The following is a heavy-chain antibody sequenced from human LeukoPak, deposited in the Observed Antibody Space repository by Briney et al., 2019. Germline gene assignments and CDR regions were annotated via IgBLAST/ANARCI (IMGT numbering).Heavy chain of an antibody. Sequence: PSQTLSLTCTVSGGSVSSGDFYWTWIRQPAGKGLEWIGRIYATQITNYNPSLTSRVTISVDTSKNQFSLKLNSVTAADTAVYYCARRMATRPYYFDSWGQGTLVNVSS. D-gene: IGHD5-24*01. V-gene: IGHV4-61*02. J-gene: IGHJ4*02. CDR3: ARRMATRPYYFDS. CDR1: GGSVSSGDFY. CDR2: IYATQIT.